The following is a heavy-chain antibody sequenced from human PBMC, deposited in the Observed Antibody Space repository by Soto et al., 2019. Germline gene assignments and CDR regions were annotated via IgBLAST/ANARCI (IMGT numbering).Heavy chain of an antibody. CDR3: AHRYLGYPLDY. CDR2: IYWDDDK. V-gene: IGHV2-5*02. D-gene: IGHD5-12*01. J-gene: IGHJ4*02. CDR1: GFSLNTHTVG. Sequence: QITLKESGPTLVKPTQTLTLTCTFSGFSLNTHTVGVGWIRQPPGKALEWLGFIYWDDDKRYSPYLKNRLTITKDTSKNQVVLTMTNMDPVYTGTYYCAHRYLGYPLDYWGQGTLVTVSS.